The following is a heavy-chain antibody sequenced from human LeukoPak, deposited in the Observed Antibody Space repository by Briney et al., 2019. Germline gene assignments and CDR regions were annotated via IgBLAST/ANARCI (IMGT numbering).Heavy chain of an antibody. J-gene: IGHJ3*02. CDR2: ISAYNGNT. Sequence: GASVKVSCKASGYTFTSYGISWVRQAPGQGLEWMGWISAYNGNTNYAQKLQGRVTMTTDTSTSTAYMELRSLRSDDTAVYYCARALRRAVLMVYALRGAFDIWGQGTMVTVSS. CDR3: ARALRRAVLMVYALRGAFDI. V-gene: IGHV1-18*01. D-gene: IGHD2-8*01. CDR1: GYTFTSYG.